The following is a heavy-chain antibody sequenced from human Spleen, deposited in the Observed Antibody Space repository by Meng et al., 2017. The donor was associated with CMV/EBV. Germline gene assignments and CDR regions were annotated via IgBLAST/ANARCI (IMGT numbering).Heavy chain of an antibody. D-gene: IGHD2-2*01. V-gene: IGHV1-2*06. Sequence: QVQLVQSGAEVKKPGASVKVSCKASGYTFTSYGISWVRQAPGQGLEWMGRINPNSGGTNYAQKFQGRVTMTRDTSISTAYMELSRLRSDDTAVYYCARDCSSTSCFGDYWGQGTLVTVSS. J-gene: IGHJ4*02. CDR3: ARDCSSTSCFGDY. CDR1: GYTFTSYG. CDR2: INPNSGGT.